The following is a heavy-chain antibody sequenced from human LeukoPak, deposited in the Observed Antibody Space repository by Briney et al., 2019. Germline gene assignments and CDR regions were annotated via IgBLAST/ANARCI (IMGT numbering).Heavy chain of an antibody. D-gene: IGHD3-22*01. V-gene: IGHV3-23*01. J-gene: IGHJ2*01. CDR1: GFTFSSYV. CDR3: AKDRHYYVSSGYYYGNFDL. Sequence: GGSLRQSCGASGFTFSSYVMSWVRQAPGKGLEWVSAIRGSGGSTYYADFVKGRFTISRDNSKNTLYLQMNSLRAEDTAVYYCAKDRHYYVSSGYYYGNFDLCCRGTLVTVSS. CDR2: IRGSGGST.